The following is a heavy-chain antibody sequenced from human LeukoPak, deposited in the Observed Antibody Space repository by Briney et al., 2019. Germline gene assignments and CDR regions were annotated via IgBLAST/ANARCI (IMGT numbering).Heavy chain of an antibody. J-gene: IGHJ4*02. D-gene: IGHD5-18*01. CDR1: GGSIIYYS. V-gene: IGHV4-59*01. CDR3: ATHDETHSYGYFN. Sequence: SETLSLTCSVSGGSIIYYSWTWIRQPPGKGLEWIWFIQDSGTTKYNSALKSRVSISVDTSKNQVSLKLRSVTAADTAIYYCATHDETHSYGYFNWGQGTLVTVSS. CDR2: IQDSGTT.